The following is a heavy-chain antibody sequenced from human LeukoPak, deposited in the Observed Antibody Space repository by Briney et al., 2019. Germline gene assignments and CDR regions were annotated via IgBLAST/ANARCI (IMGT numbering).Heavy chain of an antibody. D-gene: IGHD2-2*01. V-gene: IGHV4-4*07. J-gene: IGHJ5*02. CDR3: AREYCTSCPPRSAP. Sequence: SETLSLTCTVSGGSISSYYWSWIRQPAGKGLEWIGRIYTSGSTNYNPSLKSRVTMSVDTSKNQFSLKLSSVTAADTAVYYCAREYCTSCPPRSAPWGRETLVTVPS. CDR1: GGSISSYY. CDR2: IYTSGST.